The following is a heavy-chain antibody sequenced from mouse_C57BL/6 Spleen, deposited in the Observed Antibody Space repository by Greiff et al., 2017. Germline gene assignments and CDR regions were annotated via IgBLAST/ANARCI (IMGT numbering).Heavy chain of an antibody. J-gene: IGHJ4*01. V-gene: IGHV2-2*01. CDR1: GFSLTSYG. CDR3: ARSYYGRSYVGDY. D-gene: IGHD1-1*01. CDR2: IWSGGST. Sequence: VQLVESGPGLVQPSPSLSITCTVSGFSLTSYGVHWVRQSPGKGLEWLGVIWSGGSTDYYAAFISRMSISTDNTKSQVCFKMNSLQADDTSIYYCARSYYGRSYVGDYWGQGTSVTVSS.